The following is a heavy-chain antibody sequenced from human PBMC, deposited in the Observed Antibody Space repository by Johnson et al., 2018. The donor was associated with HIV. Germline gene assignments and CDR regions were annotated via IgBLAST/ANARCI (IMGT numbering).Heavy chain of an antibody. CDR1: GFTFDDYG. CDR3: VRGDSSGWDAFDI. CDR2: LNWNGGSI. D-gene: IGHD6-19*01. V-gene: IGHV3-20*04. Sequence: VQLVESGGGAVRPGGSLRLSCAASGFTFDDYGMSWVRQAPGKGLEWVSGLNWNGGSIGYAASVKGRFTISRDNAKNSLYLQMNSLRAEDTALYYCVRGDSSGWDAFDIWGQGTMVTVSS. J-gene: IGHJ3*02.